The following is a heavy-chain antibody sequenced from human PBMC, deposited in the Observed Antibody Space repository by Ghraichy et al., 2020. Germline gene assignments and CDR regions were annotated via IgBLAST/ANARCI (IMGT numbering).Heavy chain of an antibody. V-gene: IGHV4-31*03. CDR3: ATAVADSSGSYINGAFDI. J-gene: IGHJ3*02. Sequence: SETLSLTCTVSGGSISSGGYYWSWIRQHPGKGLEWIGYIYYSGSTYYNPSLKSRVTISVDTSKNQFSLKLSSVTAADTAVYYCATAVADSSGSYINGAFDIWGQGTMVTVSS. CDR2: IYYSGST. CDR1: GGSISSGGYY. D-gene: IGHD3-22*01.